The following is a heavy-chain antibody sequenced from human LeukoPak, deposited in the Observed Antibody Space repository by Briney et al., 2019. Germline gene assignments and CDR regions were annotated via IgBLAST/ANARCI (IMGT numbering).Heavy chain of an antibody. CDR1: GGSISSTNYY. Sequence: SETLSLTCTVSGGSISSTNYYWSWIRQPPGKGLEWIGHIYYTGSTNYNPSLKSRVTISVDTSKNQFSLKLTSVTAADTAVYFCARGHYDILTAPMGTFDYWGQGTLVTVSS. CDR3: ARGHYDILTAPMGTFDY. D-gene: IGHD3-9*01. V-gene: IGHV4-61*01. CDR2: IYYTGST. J-gene: IGHJ4*02.